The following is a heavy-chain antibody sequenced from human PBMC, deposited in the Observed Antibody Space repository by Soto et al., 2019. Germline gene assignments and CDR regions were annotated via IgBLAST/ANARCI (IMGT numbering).Heavy chain of an antibody. Sequence: ETLSLTCAVYGEALSNYYWSWIRQPPGKGLEWIGEITHSGSTNYNPSLESRVTISADTSKNQFSMKMRSVTAADTAVYYCTRRGAARPWLWGQGTPVTVSS. J-gene: IGHJ4*02. CDR2: ITHSGST. D-gene: IGHD6-6*01. CDR3: TRRGAARPWL. CDR1: GEALSNYY. V-gene: IGHV4-34*01.